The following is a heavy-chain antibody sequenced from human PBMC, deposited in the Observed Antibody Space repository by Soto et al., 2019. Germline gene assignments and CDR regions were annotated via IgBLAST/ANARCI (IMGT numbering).Heavy chain of an antibody. CDR3: ARYSGRYSYNWFDP. CDR2: IYNGGIP. Sequence: SETLSLTCTVSGGSVSSQYWSWIRQPAGKGLEWIGRIYNGGIPLIHPSLESRVAISVDTSKNQFSLTLSSVTAADTAVYYCARYSGRYSYNWFDPWGQGTLVTVSS. V-gene: IGHV4-4*07. CDR1: GGSVSSQY. D-gene: IGHD1-26*01. J-gene: IGHJ5*02.